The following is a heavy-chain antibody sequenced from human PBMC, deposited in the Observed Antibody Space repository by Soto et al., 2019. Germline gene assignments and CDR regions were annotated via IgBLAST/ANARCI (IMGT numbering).Heavy chain of an antibody. CDR2: INAGYSNT. Sequence: QVQLVQSGAEEKKPGASVRVSCTASGYTFSSNANHWVRQAPGQRLEWMGWINAGYSNTKYSQKLQGRLTITRDTPAXXAYMELSSLRSEDTAVYYCARIVYDSSGYNRYYDYWGQGTLVTVSS. J-gene: IGHJ4*02. CDR3: ARIVYDSSGYNRYYDY. D-gene: IGHD3-22*01. CDR1: GYTFSSNA. V-gene: IGHV1-3*05.